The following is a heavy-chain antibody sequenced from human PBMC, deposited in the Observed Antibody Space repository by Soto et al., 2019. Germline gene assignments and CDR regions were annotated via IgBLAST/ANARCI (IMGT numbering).Heavy chain of an antibody. J-gene: IGHJ4*02. CDR2: ITGRGGST. CDR1: GFTFSGYA. D-gene: IGHD5-12*01. Sequence: GGSLRLSCAASGFTFSGYAMSWVRQTPGKGLEWVSAITGRGGSTYHADPGKGRFTISRDNSKNTLYLEMNSLRAEDTAVYYCAKDLDGKRIVAQRADYWGQGTLVTVSS. V-gene: IGHV3-23*01. CDR3: AKDLDGKRIVAQRADY.